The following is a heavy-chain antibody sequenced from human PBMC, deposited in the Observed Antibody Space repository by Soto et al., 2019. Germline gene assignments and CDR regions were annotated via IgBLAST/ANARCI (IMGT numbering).Heavy chain of an antibody. V-gene: IGHV4-39*01. CDR3: SGTVDP. Sequence: PSETLSLTCTVSGGSVNNNNYYWGWIRQPPGKGLEWIGSIYYSGITFYNPSLKSRVTISVDASKNQFSLKLGSVTAADTAVYYCSGTVDPWGQGTLVPV. CDR2: IYYSGIT. J-gene: IGHJ5*02. CDR1: GGSVNNNNYY.